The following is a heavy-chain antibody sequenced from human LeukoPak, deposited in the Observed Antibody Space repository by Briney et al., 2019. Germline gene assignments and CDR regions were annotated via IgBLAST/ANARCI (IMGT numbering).Heavy chain of an antibody. CDR3: ARDRGDYDYHFDY. V-gene: IGHV4-59*01. J-gene: IGHJ4*02. CDR2: IYYSGST. CDR1: GGSISSYY. D-gene: IGHD4-17*01. Sequence: SETLSLTCTVSGGSISSYYWSWIRQPPGKGLEWIGYIYYSGSTNYNPSLKSRVTISVDTSKNQFSLKLSSVTAADTAVYYCARDRGDYDYHFDYWGQGTLVTVSS.